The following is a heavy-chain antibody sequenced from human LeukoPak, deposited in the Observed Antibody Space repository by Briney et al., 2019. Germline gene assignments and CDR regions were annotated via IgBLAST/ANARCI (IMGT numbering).Heavy chain of an antibody. D-gene: IGHD2-15*01. J-gene: IGHJ6*03. CDR2: IYPGDSDT. CDR1: GYSFTSYW. V-gene: IGHV5-51*01. CDR3: ATQGGTSGWYYYYMDV. Sequence: GESLKISCKGSGYSFTSYWIGWVRQLPGKGLEWMGIIYPGDSDTRYSPSFQGQVTISADKSISTAYLQWSSLKASDTAMYYCATQGGTSGWYYYYMDVWGKGTTVTVSS.